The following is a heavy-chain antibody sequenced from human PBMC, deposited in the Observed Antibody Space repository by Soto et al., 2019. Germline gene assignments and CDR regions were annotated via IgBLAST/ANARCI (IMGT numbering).Heavy chain of an antibody. D-gene: IGHD2-8*01. J-gene: IGHJ6*02. V-gene: IGHV3-30-3*01. Sequence: GWSLRLSCAASGFTFSSYAMHWVRQAPGKGLEWVAFISYDGSNKYYADSVKGRFTISRDNSKNTLYLQMNSLRAEDTAVYYCARDFPRVFPLLSYYGMEVWGQGTKVTVSS. CDR2: ISYDGSNK. CDR3: ARDFPRVFPLLSYYGMEV. CDR1: GFTFSSYA.